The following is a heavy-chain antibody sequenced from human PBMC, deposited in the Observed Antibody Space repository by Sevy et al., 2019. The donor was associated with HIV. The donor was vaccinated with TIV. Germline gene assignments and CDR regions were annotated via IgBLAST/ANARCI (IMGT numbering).Heavy chain of an antibody. J-gene: IGHJ4*02. V-gene: IGHV3-23*01. CDR1: GFTFNNYA. D-gene: IGHD2-2*01. CDR2: ISSSGGST. CDR3: AKDEKYQLPRGTFDY. Sequence: GSLRLSCAASGFTFNNYAMSWVRQAPGKGLEWVSAISSSGGSTYYADSVKGRFTISRDNSKNTLYLQMNSLRAEDTAIYYCAKDEKYQLPRGTFDYWGQGTLVTVSS.